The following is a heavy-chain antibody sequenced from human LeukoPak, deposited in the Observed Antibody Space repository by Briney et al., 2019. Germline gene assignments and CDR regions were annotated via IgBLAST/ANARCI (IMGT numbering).Heavy chain of an antibody. Sequence: GGSLRLSCAASGFTFDDYAMHWVRQAPGKGLEWVSGISWNSNNIVYADSVKGRFTISRDNAKNSLYLQMNSLRAEDTAVYYCASSALLHGAGYYWAFDIWGQGTMVTVSS. D-gene: IGHD3-3*01. J-gene: IGHJ3*02. CDR1: GFTFDDYA. CDR3: ASSALLHGAGYYWAFDI. V-gene: IGHV3-9*01. CDR2: ISWNSNNI.